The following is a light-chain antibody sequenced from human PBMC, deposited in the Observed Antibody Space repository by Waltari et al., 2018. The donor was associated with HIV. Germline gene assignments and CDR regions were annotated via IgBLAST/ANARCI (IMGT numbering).Light chain of an antibody. J-gene: IGKJ4*01. CDR3: QQLNSYPLT. Sequence: DIQLTQSPSFLSASVGDRVTITCRASQGISSYLAWYQQKPGKAPKLLIYAASTLQSGVPSRFSCSGSGTEFTLTISSLQPEDFATYYCQQLNSYPLTFGGGT. CDR1: QGISSY. CDR2: AAS. V-gene: IGKV1-9*01.